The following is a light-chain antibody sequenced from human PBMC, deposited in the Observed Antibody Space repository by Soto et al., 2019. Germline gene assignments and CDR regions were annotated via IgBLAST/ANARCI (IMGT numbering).Light chain of an antibody. CDR2: VAS. Sequence: SHSPSALSSSVGDRVTITCRASQGISNYLAWYQDKPGQVPKLLIYVASTLKSGVPSRFSGRGSGTDFSLSISSLQPEDVATYYCPNYKSAPITFGQGTRLEIK. J-gene: IGKJ5*01. CDR1: QGISNY. CDR3: PNYKSAPIT. V-gene: IGKV1-27*01.